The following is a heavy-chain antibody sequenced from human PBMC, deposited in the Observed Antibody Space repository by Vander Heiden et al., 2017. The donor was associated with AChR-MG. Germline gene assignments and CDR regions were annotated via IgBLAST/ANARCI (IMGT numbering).Heavy chain of an antibody. J-gene: IGHJ4*02. CDR1: GLDFKRFA. V-gene: IGHV3-23*01. D-gene: IGHD3-10*01. CDR3: VKAWRRMGSFDF. CDR2: VSGSGDYR. Sequence: EVQVLESGGGLVQPGGSLRLSCVASGLDFKRFALTLVRQAPGKGLEWLSSVSGSGDYRYYADSVNGRFSISRDNSKNTVYLNMNSLRADDTAVYYCVKAWRRMGSFDFWGQGTLVTVSS.